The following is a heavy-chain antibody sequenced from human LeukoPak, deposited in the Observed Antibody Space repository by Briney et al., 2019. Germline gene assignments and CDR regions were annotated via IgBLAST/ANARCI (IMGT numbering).Heavy chain of an antibody. D-gene: IGHD1-1*01. Sequence: PGGSLRLSCAASGFTFSAYYMSWIRQAPGKGLEWVSYISSSGSSIYYADSVKGRFTISRDNSKNTLYLQMNSLRAEDTAVYYCARGRSGYNWNDYGFRWGQGTLVTVSS. CDR2: ISSSGSSI. CDR3: ARGRSGYNWNDYGFR. J-gene: IGHJ4*02. V-gene: IGHV3-11*04. CDR1: GFTFSAYY.